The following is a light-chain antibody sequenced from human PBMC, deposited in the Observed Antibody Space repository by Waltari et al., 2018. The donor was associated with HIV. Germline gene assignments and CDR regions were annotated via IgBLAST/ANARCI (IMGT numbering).Light chain of an antibody. J-gene: IGLJ3*02. Sequence: QSALTQPASVSGSPGQSITISCPGTSSDVGGYNYVSWYQQHPDKAPKLMIYDVSNRPSGVSNRFSGSKSGNTASLTISVLQAEDEADYYCSSYTSSSTLVFGGGTKLTVL. CDR2: DVS. CDR3: SSYTSSSTLV. CDR1: SSDVGGYNY. V-gene: IGLV2-14*01.